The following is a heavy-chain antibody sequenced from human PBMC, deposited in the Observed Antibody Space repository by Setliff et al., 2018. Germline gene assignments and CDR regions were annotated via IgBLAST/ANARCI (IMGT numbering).Heavy chain of an antibody. CDR3: ARAPGTVVVPASRSAFDI. V-gene: IGHV1-18*01. CDR1: GYTFSNYG. D-gene: IGHD2-2*01. Sequence: GASVKVSCKASGYTFSNYGISWVRQAPGQGLEWMGWISAYNGYIIYAQKLQGRVTMTTDTSTSTAYMAVRSLRSDDTAVYYCARAPGTVVVPASRSAFDIWGQGTMVTVSS. J-gene: IGHJ3*02. CDR2: ISAYNGYI.